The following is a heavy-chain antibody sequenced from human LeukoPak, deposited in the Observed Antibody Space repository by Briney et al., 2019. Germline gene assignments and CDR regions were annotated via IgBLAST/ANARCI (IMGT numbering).Heavy chain of an antibody. Sequence: SVKVSCKASGGTFSSYAISWVRQAPGQGLEWMGGIIPIFGTANYAQKFQGRVTITTDESTSTAYMELSSLRSEDTAVYYCARNMVRGVIGYMDVWGKGTTVTVSS. D-gene: IGHD3-10*01. J-gene: IGHJ6*03. CDR2: IIPIFGTA. V-gene: IGHV1-69*05. CDR3: ARNMVRGVIGYMDV. CDR1: GGTFSSYA.